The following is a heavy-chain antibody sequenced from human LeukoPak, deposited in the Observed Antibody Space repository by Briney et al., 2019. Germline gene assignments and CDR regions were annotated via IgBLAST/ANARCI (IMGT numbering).Heavy chain of an antibody. CDR1: GFTFSSYA. CDR3: ASGHDYGDSRLDY. Sequence: GGSLRLSCAASGFTFSSYAMSWVRQAPGKGLEWVSVIYSGGSTYYADSVKGRFTISRDNSKNTLYLQMNSLRAEDTAVYYCASGHDYGDSRLDYWGQGTLVTVSS. D-gene: IGHD4-17*01. V-gene: IGHV3-66*01. J-gene: IGHJ4*02. CDR2: IYSGGST.